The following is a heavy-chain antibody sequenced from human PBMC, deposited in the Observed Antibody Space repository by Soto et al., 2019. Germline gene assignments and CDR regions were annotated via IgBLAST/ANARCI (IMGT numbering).Heavy chain of an antibody. Sequence: SETLSLTCTVSGGSISSSSYYWGWIRQPPGKGLEWIGSIYYSGSTYYNPSLKSRVTISVDTSKNQFSLKLSSVTAADTAVYYCARDRDYYDSTGMDVWGQGTTVTAP. V-gene: IGHV4-39*07. CDR1: GGSISSSSYY. J-gene: IGHJ6*02. D-gene: IGHD3-22*01. CDR3: ARDRDYYDSTGMDV. CDR2: IYYSGST.